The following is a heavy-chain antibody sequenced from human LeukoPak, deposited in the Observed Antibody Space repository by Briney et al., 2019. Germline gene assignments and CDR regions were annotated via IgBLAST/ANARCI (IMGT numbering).Heavy chain of an antibody. CDR2: IYYSGST. CDR1: GGSISSSSYY. D-gene: IGHD5-12*01. Sequence: SETLSLTCTVSGGSISSSSYYWGWIRQPPGKGLEWIGSIYYSGSTYYNPSLKSRVTISVDTSKNQFSLKLSSVTAANTAVYYCARLYEDQDIVATKGLDNTGLNLFDPWGQGTLVTVSS. V-gene: IGHV4-39*01. J-gene: IGHJ5*02. CDR3: ARLYEDQDIVATKGLDNTGLNLFDP.